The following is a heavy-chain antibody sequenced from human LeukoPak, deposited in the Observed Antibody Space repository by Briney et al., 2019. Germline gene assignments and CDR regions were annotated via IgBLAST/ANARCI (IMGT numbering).Heavy chain of an antibody. CDR2: ISYDGSNK. J-gene: IGHJ4*02. CDR3: ARGHYDILTGYYTHFDY. CDR1: GFTFSSYA. V-gene: IGHV3-30-3*01. Sequence: GRSLRLSCAASGFTFSSYAMHWIRQAPGKGLEWVAVISYDGSNKYYADSVKGRFTISGDNSKNTLYLQMNSLRAEDTAVYYCARGHYDILTGYYTHFDYWGQGTLVTVSS. D-gene: IGHD3-9*01.